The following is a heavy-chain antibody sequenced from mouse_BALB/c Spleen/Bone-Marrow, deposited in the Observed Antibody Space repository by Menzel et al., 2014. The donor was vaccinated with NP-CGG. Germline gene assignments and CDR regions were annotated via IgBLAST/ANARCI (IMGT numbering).Heavy chain of an antibody. Sequence: QVHVKQSGAELMEPGASVKISCKATGYTFSSYWIEWVKQRPGHGLEWIGEILPGSGSTNYNEKFKGKATLTADTSSNTAYMQLSSLTSEDSAVYYCARDDIAAVVEMYYWGQGTSVTVSS. V-gene: IGHV1-9*01. CDR3: ARDDIAAVVEMYY. D-gene: IGHD1-1*01. CDR2: ILPGSGST. CDR1: GYTFSSYW. J-gene: IGHJ4*01.